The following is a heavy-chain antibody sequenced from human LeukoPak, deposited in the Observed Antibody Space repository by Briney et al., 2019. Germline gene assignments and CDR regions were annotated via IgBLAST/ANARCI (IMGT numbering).Heavy chain of an antibody. Sequence: GGSLRLSCAASKFSVSSNYMTWVRQAPGKGLEWVSVIYSTGSTYYADSVKGRFTISRDNSKNTLYLQMNSLRAEDTAVYYCAGGGGVGAKYWGQGTLVTVSS. CDR1: KFSVSSNY. J-gene: IGHJ4*02. CDR3: AGGGGVGAKY. V-gene: IGHV3-66*01. D-gene: IGHD1-26*01. CDR2: IYSTGST.